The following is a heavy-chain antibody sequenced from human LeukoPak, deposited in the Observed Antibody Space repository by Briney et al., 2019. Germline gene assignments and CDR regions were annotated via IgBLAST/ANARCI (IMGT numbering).Heavy chain of an antibody. CDR3: ASYPGIAVAGY. CDR1: GGSIRSYY. Sequence: ASETLSLTCTVSGGSIRSYYWSWIRQPPGKGLEWIGYIYHSGSTNYNPSLKSRVTISVDTSKNQFSLKLSSVTAADTAVYYCASYPGIAVAGYWGQGTLVTVSS. CDR2: IYHSGST. V-gene: IGHV4-59*01. D-gene: IGHD6-19*01. J-gene: IGHJ4*02.